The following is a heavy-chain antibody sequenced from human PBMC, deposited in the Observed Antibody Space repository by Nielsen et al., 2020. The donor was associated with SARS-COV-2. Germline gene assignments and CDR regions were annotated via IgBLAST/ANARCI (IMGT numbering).Heavy chain of an antibody. CDR2: VSAYNANT. CDR3: ARAVGSAFYYYYMDV. CDR1: GYTFTKYG. Sequence: ASVKVSCKASGYTFTKYGFSWVRQAPGQGLEWVGWVSAYNANTNYAQKLQGRVTMTTDTSTSTAYMELRSLRSDDTAVYYCARAVGSAFYYYYMDVWGQGTAVTVSS. D-gene: IGHD2-15*01. J-gene: IGHJ6*03. V-gene: IGHV1-18*04.